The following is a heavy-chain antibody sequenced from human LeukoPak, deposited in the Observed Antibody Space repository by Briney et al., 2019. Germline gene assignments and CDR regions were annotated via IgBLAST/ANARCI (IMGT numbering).Heavy chain of an antibody. V-gene: IGHV4-4*02. CDR3: ARDRIENYDSSGWRAFDI. J-gene: IGHJ3*02. D-gene: IGHD3-22*01. Sequence: SGTLSLTCAVSGGSISSSNWWSWVRQPPGKGLEWIGEIYHSGSTNYNPSLKSRVTISVDKSKNQFSLKLSSVTAADTAVYYCARDRIENYDSSGWRAFDIWGQGTMVTVSS. CDR1: GGSISSSNW. CDR2: IYHSGST.